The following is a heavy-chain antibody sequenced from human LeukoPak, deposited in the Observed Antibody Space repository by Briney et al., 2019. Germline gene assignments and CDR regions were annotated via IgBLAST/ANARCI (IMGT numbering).Heavy chain of an antibody. CDR1: GYTFTGYY. CDR2: INPNSGGT. CDR3: ARADIVVVPARYNWFDP. Sequence: ASVKVSCKASGYTFTGYYMHWVRQAPGQGLEWMGWINPNSGGTNYAQKLQGRVTMTRDTSISTAYMELSRLRSDDTAVYYCARADIVVVPARYNWFDPWGQGTLVTVSS. V-gene: IGHV1-2*02. J-gene: IGHJ5*02. D-gene: IGHD2-2*01.